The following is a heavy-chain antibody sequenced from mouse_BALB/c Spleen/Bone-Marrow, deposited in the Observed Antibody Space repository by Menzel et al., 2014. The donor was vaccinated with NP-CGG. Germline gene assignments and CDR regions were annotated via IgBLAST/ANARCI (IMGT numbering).Heavy chain of an antibody. CDR1: GYVFSTYW. CDR3: ARGGISVDY. J-gene: IGHJ2*01. CDR2: IYPGDGDT. Sequence: VQLQQSGAELVRPGSSVKISCESSGYVFSTYWINWVKPRPGQGLEWIGQIYPGDGDTDYNGKFKDKATLTADKSSNTAYMQLSSLTFEDSAVYFCARGGISVDYWGQGTTLTVSS. V-gene: IGHV1-80*01.